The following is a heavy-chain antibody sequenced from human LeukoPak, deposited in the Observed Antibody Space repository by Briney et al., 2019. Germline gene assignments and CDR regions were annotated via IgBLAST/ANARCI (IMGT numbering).Heavy chain of an antibody. V-gene: IGHV3-53*01. J-gene: IGHJ4*02. CDR1: GFTVNSNY. CDR3: ARGGGYYPLDY. D-gene: IGHD2-15*01. CDR2: LYSDGRT. Sequence: GGSLRLSCAASGFTVNSNYMNWVRQAPGKGLEWVSVLYSDGRTYYADSVKGRFTISRDTSKNTLYLQVNSRRAEDTAVYYCARGGGYYPLDYWGQGTLVTVSS.